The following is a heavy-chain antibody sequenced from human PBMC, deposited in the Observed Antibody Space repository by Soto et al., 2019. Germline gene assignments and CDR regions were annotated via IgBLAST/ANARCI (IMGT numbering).Heavy chain of an antibody. Sequence: SETLSLTCTVSGGSISSSSYYWGWIRQPPGKGLEWIGSIYYSGSTYYNPSLKSRVTISVDTSKNQFSLKLSSVTAEDTAVYYCARGRYFDWYPHYYYGMDVWGQGTTVTVSS. CDR2: IYYSGST. V-gene: IGHV4-39*01. D-gene: IGHD3-9*01. CDR1: GGSISSSSYY. J-gene: IGHJ6*02. CDR3: ARGRYFDWYPHYYYGMDV.